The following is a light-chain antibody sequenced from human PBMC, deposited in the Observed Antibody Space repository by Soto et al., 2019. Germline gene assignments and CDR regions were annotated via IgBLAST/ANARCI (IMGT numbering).Light chain of an antibody. Sequence: DIVLTQSPATLSLSPGERATLSCRASQSVSSYLAWYQQKPGQAPKLLIYDASNIATGIPARFSGSGSGTDFTLTSSSLEPEDFAVYYCQKRSNWLTFGGGTKVEIK. CDR2: DAS. CDR1: QSVSSY. J-gene: IGKJ4*01. CDR3: QKRSNWLT. V-gene: IGKV3-11*01.